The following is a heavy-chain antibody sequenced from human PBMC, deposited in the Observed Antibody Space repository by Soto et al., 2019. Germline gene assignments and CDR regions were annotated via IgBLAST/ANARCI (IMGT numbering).Heavy chain of an antibody. Sequence: GASVKVSCKASGYTFTGYYMHWVRQAPGQGLEWMGWINPNSGGTNYAQKFQGRVTMTRDTSISTAYMELSRLRSDDTAVYYCASTYYDFCSGFTLGYWGQGTLVTVSS. CDR1: GYTFTGYY. CDR3: ASTYYDFCSGFTLGY. J-gene: IGHJ4*02. D-gene: IGHD3-3*01. V-gene: IGHV1-2*02. CDR2: INPNSGGT.